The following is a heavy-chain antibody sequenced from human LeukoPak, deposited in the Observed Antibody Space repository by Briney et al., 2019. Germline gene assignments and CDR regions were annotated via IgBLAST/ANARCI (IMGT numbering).Heavy chain of an antibody. CDR1: GFTFSSYE. V-gene: IGHV3-48*03. CDR3: ARGTHYYDSSGYRDAFDI. J-gene: IGHJ3*02. CDR2: ISSSGSTI. Sequence: GGSLRLSCAASGFTFSSYEMNWVRQAPGKGLEWVSYISSSGSTIYYADSVKGRFTISRDNAKNTLYLQMNSLRAEDTAVYYCARGTHYYDSSGYRDAFDIWGQGTMVTVSS. D-gene: IGHD3-22*01.